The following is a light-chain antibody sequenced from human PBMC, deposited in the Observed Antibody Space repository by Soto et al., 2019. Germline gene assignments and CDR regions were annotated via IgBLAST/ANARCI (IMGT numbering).Light chain of an antibody. V-gene: IGKV1-9*01. CDR3: QQLKSYPRVT. Sequence: PLTQSPSFLSAYVGARVTITCRASQGISSYLAWYQQTPGKAPKLLIYAASTLQSGVPSRFSGSGSGTEFTLTISSLQPEDFATYYCQQLKSYPRVTFGQGTRREIK. CDR1: QGISSY. CDR2: AAS. J-gene: IGKJ5*01.